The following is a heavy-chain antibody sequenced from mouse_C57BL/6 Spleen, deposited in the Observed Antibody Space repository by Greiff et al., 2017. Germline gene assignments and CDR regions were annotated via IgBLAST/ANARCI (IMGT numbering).Heavy chain of an antibody. D-gene: IGHD1-1*01. CDR2: IHPNSGST. V-gene: IGHV1-64*01. CDR3: ARSYYGSSRGNPYAMDY. J-gene: IGHJ4*01. Sequence: QVQLQQSGAELVKPGASVKLSCKASGYTFTSYWMHWVKQRPGQGLEWIGMIHPNSGSTNYNEKFKSKATLTVDKSSSTAYMQLSSLTSEDSAVYYCARSYYGSSRGNPYAMDYWGQGTSVTVSS. CDR1: GYTFTSYW.